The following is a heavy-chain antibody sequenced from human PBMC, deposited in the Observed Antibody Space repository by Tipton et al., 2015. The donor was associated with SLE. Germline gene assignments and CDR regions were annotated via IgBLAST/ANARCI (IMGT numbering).Heavy chain of an antibody. D-gene: IGHD3-22*01. Sequence: SLRLSCAASGFTFSSYAMHWVRQAPGKGLEWVAVISYDGSNKYYADSVKGRFTISRDNSKNTLYLQMNSLRAEDTAVYYCARDDSDSLDYWGQGTLVTVSS. CDR2: ISYDGSNK. V-gene: IGHV3-30-3*01. CDR1: GFTFSSYA. J-gene: IGHJ4*02. CDR3: ARDDSDSLDY.